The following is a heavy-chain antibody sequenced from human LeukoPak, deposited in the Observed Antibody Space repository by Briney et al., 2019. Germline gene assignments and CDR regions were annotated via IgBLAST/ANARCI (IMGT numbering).Heavy chain of an antibody. V-gene: IGHV3-33*01. J-gene: IGHJ4*02. CDR3: ARDCGYSSSSMDY. Sequence: GGSLRLSCAASGFTFSSYGMHWVRQAPGKGLEWVAVIWYDGSNKYYADSVKGRFTISRDNSKNTLYLQMNSLRAEDTAVYYCARDCGYSSSSMDYWGQGTLVTVSS. D-gene: IGHD6-6*01. CDR2: IWYDGSNK. CDR1: GFTFSSYG.